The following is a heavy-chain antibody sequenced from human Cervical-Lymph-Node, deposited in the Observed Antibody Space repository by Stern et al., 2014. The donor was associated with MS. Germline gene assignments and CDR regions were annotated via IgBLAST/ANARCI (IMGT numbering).Heavy chain of an antibody. V-gene: IGHV3-11*06. J-gene: IGHJ5*02. CDR2: INADGSYT. CDR1: EFIFSDYY. D-gene: IGHD2/OR15-2a*01. CDR3: AREGNLVVSSTCYDL. Sequence: VQLVESGGGLVKPGGSLRLSCAASEFIFSDYYMAWIRPAPGKGLEWIAYINADGSYTKSTYSFRGRFAISRDNAKNSLSLQMNNLRAEDTAVYYCAREGNLVVSSTCYDLWGQGTLVTVSS.